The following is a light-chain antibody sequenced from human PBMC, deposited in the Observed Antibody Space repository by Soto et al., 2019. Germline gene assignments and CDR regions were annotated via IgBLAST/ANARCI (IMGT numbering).Light chain of an antibody. CDR1: QSISSY. CDR2: AAS. Sequence: DIQMTQSPSSLSASVGDRVTITCRASQSISSYLNWYQQKPGKAPKLLIYAASSLQSGVPSRFSGSGSVTDFTLTISSLQPEDFANYYCQQSYSTPRTFGQGTKVEIK. V-gene: IGKV1-39*01. CDR3: QQSYSTPRT. J-gene: IGKJ1*01.